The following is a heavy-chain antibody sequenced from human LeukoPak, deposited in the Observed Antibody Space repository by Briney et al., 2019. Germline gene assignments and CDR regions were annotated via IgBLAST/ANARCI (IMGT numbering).Heavy chain of an antibody. D-gene: IGHD2-15*01. CDR3: ARRGSGGRSFDI. J-gene: IGHJ3*02. CDR2: ISYSGST. Sequence: SETLSLTCTVSGGFVSSGSYYWTWIRQPPGKGLEWTGYISYSGSTNYNPSLKSRVTISVDTSKNQFSLNLSSVTAADTAVYYCARRGSGGRSFDIWGQGTMVTVSS. CDR1: GGFVSSGSYY. V-gene: IGHV4-61*01.